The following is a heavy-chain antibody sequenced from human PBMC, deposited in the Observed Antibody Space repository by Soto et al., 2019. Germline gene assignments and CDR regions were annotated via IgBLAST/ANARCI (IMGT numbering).Heavy chain of an antibody. CDR3: ARASYSYGLNIDY. CDR2: IYYSGST. V-gene: IGHV4-31*03. D-gene: IGHD5-18*01. Sequence: QVQLQESGPGLVKPSQTLSLTCTVSGGSISSGGYYWSWIRQHPGKGLEWIGYIYYSGSTYYNPSLQSRVTISVDTSKNQFSLKLSSVTAADTAVYYCARASYSYGLNIDYWGQGTLVTVSS. CDR1: GGSISSGGYY. J-gene: IGHJ4*02.